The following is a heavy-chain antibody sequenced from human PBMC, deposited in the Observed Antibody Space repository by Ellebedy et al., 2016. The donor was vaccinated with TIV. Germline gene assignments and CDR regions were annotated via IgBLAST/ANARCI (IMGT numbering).Heavy chain of an antibody. CDR1: GFTFDDYA. D-gene: IGHD6-25*01. J-gene: IGHJ4*02. CDR2: ISWNSGSI. Sequence: GGSLRLSXAASGFTFDDYAMHWVRQAPGKGLEWVSGISWNSGSIGYADSVKGRFTISRDNAKNSVDLQMNTLRAEDTAVYYCARVGSAIDYWGQGTLVTVSS. CDR3: ARVGSAIDY. V-gene: IGHV3-9*01.